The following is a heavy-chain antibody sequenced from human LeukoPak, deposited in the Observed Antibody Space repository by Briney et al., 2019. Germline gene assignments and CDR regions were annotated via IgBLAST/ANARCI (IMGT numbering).Heavy chain of an antibody. CDR1: GFTSSSYN. CDR2: ISSSSSTI. J-gene: IGHJ3*02. CDR3: AREGYGGHAFDI. D-gene: IGHD4-23*01. V-gene: IGHV3-48*02. Sequence: GGSLRLPSAASGFTSSSYNMNCVRHAPAEGLEWVSYISSSSSTIYYAASVKGRFTISRDNAKHSLYLQMNSLRDEDTAVYYCAREGYGGHAFDIWGQGTMVTVSS.